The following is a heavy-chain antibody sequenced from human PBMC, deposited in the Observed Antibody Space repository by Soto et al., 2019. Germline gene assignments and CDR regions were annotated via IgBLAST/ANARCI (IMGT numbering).Heavy chain of an antibody. J-gene: IGHJ6*03. Sequence: ASVKVSCKASGYTFTSYYMHWVRQAPGQGLEWMGIINPSGGSTSYAQKFQGRVTMTRDTSTSTVYMELSSLRSEDTAVYYCASRGMGMGTVTTGYYYMDVWGKGATVTVSS. CDR3: ASRGMGMGTVTTGYYYMDV. D-gene: IGHD4-17*01. CDR2: INPSGGST. CDR1: GYTFTSYY. V-gene: IGHV1-46*03.